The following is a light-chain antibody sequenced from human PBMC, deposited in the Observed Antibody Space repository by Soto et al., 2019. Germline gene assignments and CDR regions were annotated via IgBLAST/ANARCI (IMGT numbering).Light chain of an antibody. CDR3: AVWDIRLGAVL. V-gene: IGLV1-51*01. Sequence: QSVLTQPPSVSAAPGQKVTISCSGSSSNIARNYVSWYQQLPGTAPKLLIYDNNKRPSGIPDRFSGSKAGTSATLGITGLQTGDEANYYCAVWDIRLGAVLFGGGTKVTVL. J-gene: IGLJ2*01. CDR2: DNN. CDR1: SSNIARNY.